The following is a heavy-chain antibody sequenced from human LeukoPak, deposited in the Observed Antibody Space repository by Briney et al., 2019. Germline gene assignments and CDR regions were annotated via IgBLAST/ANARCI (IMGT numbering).Heavy chain of an antibody. CDR3: ARVTHDILTGYGIDY. CDR2: IYYSGST. J-gene: IGHJ4*02. Sequence: SETLSLTCAVYGGSFSGYYWSWIRQPPGKGLEWIGYIYYSGSTNYNPSLKSRVTISVDTSKNQFSLKLSSVTAADTAVYYCARVTHDILTGYGIDYWGQGTLVTVSS. CDR1: GGSFSGYY. V-gene: IGHV4-59*01. D-gene: IGHD3-9*01.